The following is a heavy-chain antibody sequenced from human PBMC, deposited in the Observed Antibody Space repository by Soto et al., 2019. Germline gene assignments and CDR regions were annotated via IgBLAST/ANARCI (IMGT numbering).Heavy chain of an antibody. CDR3: ARDRLGYCTTTCYNFYY. J-gene: IGHJ4*02. CDR1: GFAFSTYG. D-gene: IGHD2-8*01. CDR2: IWFDGSDK. V-gene: IGHV3-33*01. Sequence: PGXSLRLSCAASGFAFSTYGMYWFRQAPVNGLEWLASIWFDGSDKYYADSVKGRFTISRDNSKNTLYLQLNSLRAEDTAVYYCARDRLGYCTTTCYNFYYWGLGTLVTVSS.